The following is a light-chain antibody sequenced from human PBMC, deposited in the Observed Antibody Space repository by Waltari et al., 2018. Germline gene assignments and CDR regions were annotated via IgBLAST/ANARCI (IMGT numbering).Light chain of an antibody. Sequence: QSALTQPPSASGSPGQSVTISCTGTSSDVGDYNYVSWYQQYPGKAPKLMIYEVTQRPSGVPDRFSGSKSGNTASLTVSGLQAEDEADYYCSSYAGSNSVIFGGGTKLTVL. J-gene: IGLJ2*01. CDR1: SSDVGDYNY. CDR2: EVT. CDR3: SSYAGSNSVI. V-gene: IGLV2-8*01.